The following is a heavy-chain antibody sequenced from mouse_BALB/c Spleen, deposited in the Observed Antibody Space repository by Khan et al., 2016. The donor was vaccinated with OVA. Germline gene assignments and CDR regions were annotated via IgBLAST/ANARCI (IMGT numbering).Heavy chain of an antibody. J-gene: IGHJ3*01. Sequence: VQLQESGAELVKPGASVRLSCKASGYTFTSYSLYWVKQSPGNSLEWIGDINPNYGGTNFNENFKTKATLTVDKSSSTAYMQLDSLTSEDSAIYYCTRAGGGRFAYWGQGTLVTVSA. CDR1: GYTFTSYS. CDR3: TRAGGGRFAY. CDR2: INPNYGGT. V-gene: IGHV1S81*02.